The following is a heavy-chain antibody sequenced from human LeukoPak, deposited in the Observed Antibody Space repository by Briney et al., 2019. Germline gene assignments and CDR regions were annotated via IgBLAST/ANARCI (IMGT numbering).Heavy chain of an antibody. D-gene: IGHD3-10*01. CDR2: LYYSGST. Sequence: SETLSLTCTVSGVSISNYYWSWIRQPPGKGLEWIGYLYYSGSTNYNPSLKSRVTISIDTSKNQFSLKLSSVTAADTAVYYCAGYYYGSGSFDYWGQGTLVTVSS. J-gene: IGHJ4*02. V-gene: IGHV4-59*01. CDR1: GVSISNYY. CDR3: AGYYYGSGSFDY.